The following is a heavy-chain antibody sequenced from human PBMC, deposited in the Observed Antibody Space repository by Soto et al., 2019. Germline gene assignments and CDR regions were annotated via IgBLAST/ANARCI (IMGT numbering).Heavy chain of an antibody. D-gene: IGHD2-8*01. Sequence: SETLSLTCTVSGGSISSYYWSWIRPPPGKGREWSGYIYYSGSTNYNPSLKSRVTISVDTSKKQFSLKLSSVTAADTAVYYCARDPIYCTNGVCYSWFDPWGQGTLVTVSS. CDR3: ARDPIYCTNGVCYSWFDP. V-gene: IGHV4-59*01. J-gene: IGHJ5*02. CDR2: IYYSGST. CDR1: GGSISSYY.